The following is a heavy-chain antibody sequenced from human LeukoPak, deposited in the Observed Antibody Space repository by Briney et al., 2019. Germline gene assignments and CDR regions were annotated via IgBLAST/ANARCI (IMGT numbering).Heavy chain of an antibody. Sequence: PGGSLRLYCAASGFTFSSYSMNRVRQAPGKGLEWVSYISSSSSSTIYYADSVKGRFTISRDNAKNSLYLQMNSLRDEDTAVYYCARDLTSYGDLTDAFDIWGQGTMVTVSS. J-gene: IGHJ3*02. D-gene: IGHD4-17*01. CDR2: ISSSSSSTI. V-gene: IGHV3-48*02. CDR3: ARDLTSYGDLTDAFDI. CDR1: GFTFSSYS.